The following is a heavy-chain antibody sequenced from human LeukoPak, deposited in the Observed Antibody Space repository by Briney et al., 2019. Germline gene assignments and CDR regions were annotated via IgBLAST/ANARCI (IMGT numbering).Heavy chain of an antibody. Sequence: GGSLRLSCAASGFTFSSYGMHWVRQAPGKGLGWVALIWYDESNKNYADSVKGRFTISRDNLKNTLYLQMNSLRAEDTAVYYCARGYGMDVWGQGTTVAVSS. CDR3: ARGYGMDV. CDR1: GFTFSSYG. J-gene: IGHJ6*02. V-gene: IGHV3-33*01. CDR2: IWYDESNK.